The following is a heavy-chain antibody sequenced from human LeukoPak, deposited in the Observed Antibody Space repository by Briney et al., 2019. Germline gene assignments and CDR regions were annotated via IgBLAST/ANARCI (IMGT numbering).Heavy chain of an antibody. CDR2: INPNSGDT. D-gene: IGHD6-13*01. CDR1: GYTFTGYS. J-gene: IGHJ3*02. V-gene: IGHV1-2*02. Sequence: ASVKVSCKASGYTFTGYSMHWVRQAPGQGLEWMGWINPNSGDTNYAQKFQGRVTLTRDTSISTAYMELSRLTSDDTAVYYCARCRGSSWYFAAFDIWGQGTMVTVSS. CDR3: ARCRGSSWYFAAFDI.